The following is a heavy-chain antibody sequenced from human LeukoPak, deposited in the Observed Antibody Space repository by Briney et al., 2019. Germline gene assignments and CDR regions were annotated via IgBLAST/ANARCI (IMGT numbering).Heavy chain of an antibody. Sequence: ETLSLTCTVSGGSISSSSYYWGWIRQAPGKGLEWVSTLSSSGGNTYYADSVKGRFTISRDNSKNTLFLQMNSLRAEDTAVYYCAKDENMVYFDYWGQGTLVTVSS. D-gene: IGHD2/OR15-2a*01. V-gene: IGHV3-23*01. CDR2: LSSSGGNT. J-gene: IGHJ4*02. CDR3: AKDENMVYFDY. CDR1: GGSISSSSYY.